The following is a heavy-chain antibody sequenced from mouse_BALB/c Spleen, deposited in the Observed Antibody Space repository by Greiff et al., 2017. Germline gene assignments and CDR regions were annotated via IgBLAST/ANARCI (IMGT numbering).Heavy chain of an antibody. D-gene: IGHD1-3*01. J-gene: IGHJ4*01. CDR1: GYAFSSSW. V-gene: IGHV1-82*01. CDR3: ARSRGLRDAMDY. CDR2: IYPGDGDT. Sequence: QVHVKQSGPELVKPGASVKISCKASGYAFSSSWMNWVKQRPGQGLEWIGRIYPGDGDTNYNGKFKGKATLTADKSSSTAYMQLSSLTSVDSAVYFCARSRGLRDAMDYWGQGTSVTVSS.